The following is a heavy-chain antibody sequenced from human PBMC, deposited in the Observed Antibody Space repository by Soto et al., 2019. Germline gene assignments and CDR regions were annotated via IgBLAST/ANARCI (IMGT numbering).Heavy chain of an antibody. V-gene: IGHV3-23*01. CDR3: AKAKRGILPTTTGGLDY. CDR1: GFPFSTYA. J-gene: IGHJ4*02. Sequence: EVQLLESGGNLVQPGGSLRLSCAGSGFPFSTYAVSWVRQTPGKGLEWVSAISPTGGSTYYAASGRGRFTISRDNSKNTVFLQLSGLRAEDTAIYYCAKAKRGILPTTTGGLDYWGQGTVLSVSS. D-gene: IGHD4-4*01. CDR2: ISPTGGST.